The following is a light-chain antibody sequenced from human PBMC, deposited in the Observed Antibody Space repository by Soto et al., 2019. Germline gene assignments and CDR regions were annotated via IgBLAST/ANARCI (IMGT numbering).Light chain of an antibody. CDR2: GAT. CDR3: QQYGDSRIT. J-gene: IGKJ5*01. CDR1: QSVSSTY. V-gene: IGKV3-20*01. Sequence: EIVLTQSPGTLSLSPGERATLSCRASQSVSSTYLAWYQQKPGQAPRVFIYGATSRATGIPDRFSGSGSGTDFTLTISRLEPEDFAVYYCQQYGDSRITFGQGTRLEI.